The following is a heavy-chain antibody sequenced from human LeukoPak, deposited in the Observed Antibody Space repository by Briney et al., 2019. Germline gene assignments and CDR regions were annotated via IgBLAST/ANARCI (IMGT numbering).Heavy chain of an antibody. V-gene: IGHV4-59*01. CDR1: GGSISTYS. CDR3: ARDSKIFTIDAFDI. CDR2: VDYSGTT. Sequence: SETLSLTCTVSGGSISTYSWSWIRQPPGEGLKWIGYVDYSGTTTYNPSLKSRVIISVDRSNNQFSLKLNSVTAADTAVYYCARDSKIFTIDAFDIWGQGTMITVSS. D-gene: IGHD2/OR15-2a*01. J-gene: IGHJ3*02.